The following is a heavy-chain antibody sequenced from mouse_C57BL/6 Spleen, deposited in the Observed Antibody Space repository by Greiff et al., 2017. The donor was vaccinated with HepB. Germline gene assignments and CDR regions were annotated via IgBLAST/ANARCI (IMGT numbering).Heavy chain of an antibody. D-gene: IGHD1-1*01. CDR2: IRLKSDNYAT. CDR1: GFTFSNYW. V-gene: IGHV6-3*01. Sequence: EVKLMESGGGLVQPGGSMKLSCVASGFTFSNYWMNWVRQSPEKGLEWVAQIRLKSDNYATHYAESVKGRFTISRDDSKSSVYLQMNNLRAEDTGIYYCTEGASLLTFDYWGQGTTLTVSS. J-gene: IGHJ2*01. CDR3: TEGASLLTFDY.